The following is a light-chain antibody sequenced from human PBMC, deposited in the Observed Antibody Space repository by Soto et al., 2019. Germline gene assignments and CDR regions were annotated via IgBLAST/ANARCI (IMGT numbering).Light chain of an antibody. CDR2: DAS. Sequence: DIQMTQSPSTLSASVGDRVTITCRASQSISSWLAWYQQKPGKAPKLLVYDASSLESGVPSRFSGSGSGTEFTLTISSLQPDDFATYYCQQYNSYLLTFGGGTKVEIK. V-gene: IGKV1-5*01. CDR1: QSISSW. CDR3: QQYNSYLLT. J-gene: IGKJ4*01.